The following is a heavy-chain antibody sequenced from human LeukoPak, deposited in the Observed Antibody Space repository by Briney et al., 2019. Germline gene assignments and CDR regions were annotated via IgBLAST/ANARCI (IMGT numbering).Heavy chain of an antibody. CDR2: INSDGSST. V-gene: IGHV3-74*01. D-gene: IGHD5-18*01. CDR3: ARRGYRYGSEDYYYYYGMDV. Sequence: GGSLRLSCAASGFTFSSSWIHWVRQAPGKGLVWVSRINSDGSSTSYADSVKGRFTISRDNAKNTLYLQMNSLRAEDTAIYYCARRGYRYGSEDYYYYYGMDVWGQGTTVTVSS. J-gene: IGHJ6*02. CDR1: GFTFSSSW.